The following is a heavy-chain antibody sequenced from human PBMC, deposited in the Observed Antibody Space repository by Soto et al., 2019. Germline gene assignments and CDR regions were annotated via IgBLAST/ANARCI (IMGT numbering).Heavy chain of an antibody. J-gene: IGHJ4*02. V-gene: IGHV3-9*02. CDR3: AKDMKWGGMNSIHDFDS. Sequence: EVQLVESGGGLVQPGRSLRLSCVASGFTADDYAMNWVRQAPGKGLEWVSGISSNSDTIDYADSVKGRFTISRDNAKNSLFLQMNSLRPEDTALYYCAKDMKWGGMNSIHDFDSWGQGTLVTVSS. CDR2: ISSNSDTI. CDR1: GFTADDYA. D-gene: IGHD3-16*01.